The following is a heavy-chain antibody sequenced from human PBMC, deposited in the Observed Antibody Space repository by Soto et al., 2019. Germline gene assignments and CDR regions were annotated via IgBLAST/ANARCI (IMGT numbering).Heavy chain of an antibody. Sequence: ASVKVSCKASGYTFTSYGISWVRQAPGQGLEWMGWSSAYNGNTNYAQKLQGRVTITADKSTSTAYMELSSLRSEDTAVYYCARDSRQWLFAVWGPGTLVTVSS. CDR2: SSAYNGNT. CDR1: GYTFTSYG. V-gene: IGHV1-18*01. J-gene: IGHJ4*02. D-gene: IGHD3-22*01. CDR3: ARDSRQWLFAV.